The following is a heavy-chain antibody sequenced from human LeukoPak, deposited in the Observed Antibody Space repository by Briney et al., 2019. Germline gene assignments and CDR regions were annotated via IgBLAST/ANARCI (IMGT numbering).Heavy chain of an antibody. CDR1: GGSISSGGYY. J-gene: IGHJ4*02. D-gene: IGHD3-22*01. V-gene: IGHV4-31*03. CDR3: ARDLGDYYDSSGYYLEYYFDY. CDR2: IYYSGST. Sequence: PSETLSLTCTVSGGSISSGGYYWSWIRQHPGKGLEWIGYIYYSGSTYYNPSLKSRVTISVDTSKNQFSLKLSSVTAADTAVYYCARDLGDYYDSSGYYLEYYFDYWGQGTLVPSPQ.